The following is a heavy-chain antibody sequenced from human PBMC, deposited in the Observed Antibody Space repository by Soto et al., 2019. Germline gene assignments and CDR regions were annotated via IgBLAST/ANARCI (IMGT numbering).Heavy chain of an antibody. V-gene: IGHV1-3*01. CDR3: ARDPSYYGMDV. CDR1: GYTFTSSA. Sequence: VASVKVSCKASGYTFTSSAMHWVRQAPGQRLEWMGWINAGNGNTKYSQKFQGRVTITRDTSASTAYMELSSLRSEDTAVYYCARDPSYYGMDVWGQGTTVIVSS. CDR2: INAGNGNT. J-gene: IGHJ6*02.